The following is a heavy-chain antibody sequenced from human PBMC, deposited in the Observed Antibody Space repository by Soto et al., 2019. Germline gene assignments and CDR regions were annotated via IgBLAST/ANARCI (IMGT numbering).Heavy chain of an antibody. CDR2: IFYSGST. V-gene: IGHV4-61*08. D-gene: IGHD1-1*01. J-gene: IGHJ6*02. CDR1: GGSISGGVDS. CDR3: ARDLRLDGTTRWYYYGMDV. Sequence: PSETLSLTCTVSGGSISGGVDSWSWIRQPPGKGLEWIGYIFYSGSTHYNPSLKSRVTISLDTSKNQFSLKLSSVTAADTAVYYCARDLRLDGTTRWYYYGMDVWGQGTTVTVSS.